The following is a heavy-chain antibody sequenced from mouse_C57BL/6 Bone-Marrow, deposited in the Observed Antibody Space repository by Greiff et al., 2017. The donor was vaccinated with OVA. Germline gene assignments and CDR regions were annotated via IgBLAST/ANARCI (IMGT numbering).Heavy chain of an antibody. CDR3: AITTVVGMDY. Sequence: EVQLQQSGPELVKPGASVRMSCKASGSPFPDYNMHWVKQSHGKSLEWIGYINPNNVGTSYNQKFKGKATLTVNKSSSTAYMELRSLTSEDSAVYYCAITTVVGMDYWGQGTSVTVSS. D-gene: IGHD1-1*01. CDR1: GSPFPDYN. CDR2: INPNNVGT. J-gene: IGHJ4*01. V-gene: IGHV1-22*01.